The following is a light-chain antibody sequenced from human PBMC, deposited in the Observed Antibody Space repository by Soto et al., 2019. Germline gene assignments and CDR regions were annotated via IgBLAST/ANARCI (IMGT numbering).Light chain of an antibody. CDR3: QVWDRKGV. Sequence: SSELTQPPSVSGAPGKTASITCGGNNIGSKGVHWYQQKPGQAPVLVIYFDRERPSGIPERFTGSNSGNTATLTISRVEAGDEADYYCQVWDRKGVFGGGTKLTVL. J-gene: IGLJ3*02. CDR1: NIGSKG. CDR2: FDR. V-gene: IGLV3-21*04.